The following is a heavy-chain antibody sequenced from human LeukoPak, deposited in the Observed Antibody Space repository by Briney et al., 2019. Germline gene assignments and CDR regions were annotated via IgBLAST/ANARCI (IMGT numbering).Heavy chain of an antibody. Sequence: SETLSLPCTISGGSISSYYWRWIRQPPGKGLELIGFIYYSGRTNYTPSLKRRVTISVDTSKNQFSLKLSSVTAAVTAVDYFARTKVPDDWGQQTLVTVSS. CDR3: ARTKVPDD. V-gene: IGHV4-59*01. J-gene: IGHJ4*01. CDR2: IYYSGRT. CDR1: GGSISSYY.